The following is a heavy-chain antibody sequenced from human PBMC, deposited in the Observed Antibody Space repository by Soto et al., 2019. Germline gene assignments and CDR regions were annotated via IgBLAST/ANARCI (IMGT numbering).Heavy chain of an antibody. J-gene: IGHJ6*02. CDR3: ARDLSSYGGPGFYYYGMDV. D-gene: IGHD5-18*01. CDR1: GGSHSSDA. Sequence: SVNGSCKASGGSHSSDASNRVRQAPGKGLEGMGGIIPIFGTANYVQKFQGRVTISGDESTSTAYMELCSLRSEDTAVYYCARDLSSYGGPGFYYYGMDVWGQGTTVTVSS. V-gene: IGHV1-69*13. CDR2: IIPIFGTA.